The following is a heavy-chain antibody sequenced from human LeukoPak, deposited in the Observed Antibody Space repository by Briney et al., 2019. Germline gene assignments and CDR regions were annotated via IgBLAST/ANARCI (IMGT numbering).Heavy chain of an antibody. D-gene: IGHD1-26*01. CDR3: RSSYYPVDR. CDR2: VHYSGST. Sequence: SETLSLTCAVYGGSFSGYYWGWIRQPPGKGLEWIGSVHYSGSTKYSPSLRSRVTISIDTSKNQFSLKLSSVTAADTAVYYCRSSYYPVDRWGQGTLVTVSS. J-gene: IGHJ5*02. CDR1: GGSFSGYY. V-gene: IGHV4-34*01.